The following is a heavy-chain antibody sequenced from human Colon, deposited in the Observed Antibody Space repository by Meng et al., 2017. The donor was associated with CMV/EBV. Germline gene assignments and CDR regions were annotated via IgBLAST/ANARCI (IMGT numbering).Heavy chain of an antibody. D-gene: IGHD2-8*01. CDR1: GFTFTRHF. CDR2: ISPTGDHS. CDR3: ASDNSVTDSWWFDS. J-gene: IGHJ5*01. Sequence: QVHLGQLVPELRKPWAPVQVSCKASGFTFTRHFMHWVRQAPGQGLQWMGLISPTGDHSLIIEKFQGRLTMTRAAATSTAYMDLTGPISEDTAVYYCASDNSVTDSWWFDSWGQGTLVTVSS. V-gene: IGHV1-46*01.